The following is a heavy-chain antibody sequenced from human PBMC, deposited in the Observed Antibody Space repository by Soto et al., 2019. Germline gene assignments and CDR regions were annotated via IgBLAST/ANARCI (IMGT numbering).Heavy chain of an antibody. V-gene: IGHV3-66*01. J-gene: IGHJ4*02. CDR1: GFTVSNNY. CDR2: IYSGGNT. CDR3: ARGPRYCSSTTCSDYFDC. Sequence: EVQLVESGGGLVQPGGSLRLSCAASGFTVSNNYMSWVRQAPGKGLEWVSVIYSGGNTYYADSVKGRFTISRDDSXXTXXLQMNSLRGEDTAVYYCARGPRYCSSTTCSDYFDCWGQGTLVTVSS. D-gene: IGHD2-2*01.